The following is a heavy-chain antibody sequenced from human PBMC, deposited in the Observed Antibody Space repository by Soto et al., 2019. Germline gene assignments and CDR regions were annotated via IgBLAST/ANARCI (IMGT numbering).Heavy chain of an antibody. CDR2: TIPILAMS. CDR3: AASYGSGSRAFDY. CDR1: GDTFNSYT. J-gene: IGHJ4*02. V-gene: IGHV1-69*02. Sequence: QVQLVQSGPEVKMPGSSVKVSCKASGDTFNSYTINWVRQAPGQGLQWMGRTIPILAMSNYALKFQGRVTITADKSTTTAYMVLSRLRSDDTAVYYCAASYGSGSRAFDYWGQGTLVTVSS. D-gene: IGHD3-10*01.